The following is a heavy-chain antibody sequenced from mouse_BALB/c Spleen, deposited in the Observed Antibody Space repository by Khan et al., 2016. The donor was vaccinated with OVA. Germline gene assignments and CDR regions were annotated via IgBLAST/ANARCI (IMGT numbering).Heavy chain of an antibody. CDR1: GYSFTTYY. V-gene: IGHV1S135*01. CDR2: IDPFSGST. J-gene: IGHJ3*01. D-gene: IGHD2-3*01. CDR3: TRHGYFAWFTY. Sequence: EVQLVESGPELMKPGASVKISCMASGYSFTTYYIHWVMQSHGKSLEWIGYIDPFSGSTTYNQKFKGKATLTVDKSSSTAYTNISNLTSEDSVVYYCTRHGYFAWFTYWGQGTLVTVSA.